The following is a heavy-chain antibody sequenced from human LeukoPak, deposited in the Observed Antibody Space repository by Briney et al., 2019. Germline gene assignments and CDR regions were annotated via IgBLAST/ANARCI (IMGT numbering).Heavy chain of an antibody. CDR3: ARDYCSSTSCWDGGPPEQYYYYYYGMDV. D-gene: IGHD2-2*01. V-gene: IGHV3-7*01. CDR2: IKQDGSEK. J-gene: IGHJ6*02. Sequence: PGGSLRLSCAASGFTFSSYAMSWVRQAPGKGLEWVANIKQDGSEKYYVDSVKGRFTISRDNAKNSLYLQMNSLRAEDTAVYYCARDYCSSTSCWDGGPPEQYYYYYYGMDVWGQGTTVTVSS. CDR1: GFTFSSYA.